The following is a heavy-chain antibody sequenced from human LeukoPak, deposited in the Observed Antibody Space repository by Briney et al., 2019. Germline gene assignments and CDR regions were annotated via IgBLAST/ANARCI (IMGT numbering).Heavy chain of an antibody. CDR1: GFTFSSYA. V-gene: IGHV3-23*01. CDR3: AKGTPHGDSYVPLLRPSYFDY. J-gene: IGHJ4*02. D-gene: IGHD3-16*01. CDR2: ISGSGGST. Sequence: GGSLRLSCAASGFTFSSYAMSWVRQAPGKGLEWVSAISGSGGSTYYADPVKGRFTISRDNSKNTLYLQMNSLRAEDTAVYYCAKGTPHGDSYVPLLRPSYFDYSGQGTLVTVSS.